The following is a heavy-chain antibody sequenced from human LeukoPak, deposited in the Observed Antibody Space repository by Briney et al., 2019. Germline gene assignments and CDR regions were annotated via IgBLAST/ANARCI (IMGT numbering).Heavy chain of an antibody. D-gene: IGHD3-9*01. V-gene: IGHV3-23*01. CDR2: ISGSGGST. CDR1: GFTFSSYA. J-gene: IGHJ4*02. CDR3: AKGIRYFDWLTDY. Sequence: QTGGSLRLSCAASGFTFSSYAMSWVRQAPGKGLEWVSAISGSGGSTYYADSVKGRFTISRDNSKNTLYLQMNSLRAVDTAVYYCAKGIRYFDWLTDYWGQGTLVTVSS.